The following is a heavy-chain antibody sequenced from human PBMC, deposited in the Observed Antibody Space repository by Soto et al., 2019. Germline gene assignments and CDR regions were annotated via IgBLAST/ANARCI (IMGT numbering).Heavy chain of an antibody. Sequence: LRLSCVGSGFTFSDSVMAWVRQAPGKGLEWLSVMSGDGRTRYALSVTGRFTISRDNSKNTLNLQMRRLSAEDAAAYYCVKWHTSNFDSLPFTGFDFCGQGTKVTVYS. J-gene: IGHJ4*02. V-gene: IGHV3-23*01. CDR2: MSGDGRT. CDR3: VKWHTSNFDSLPFTGFDF. CDR1: GFTFSDSV. D-gene: IGHD3-22*01.